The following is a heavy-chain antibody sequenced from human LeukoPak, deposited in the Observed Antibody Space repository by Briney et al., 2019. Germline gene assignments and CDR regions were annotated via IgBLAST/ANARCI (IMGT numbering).Heavy chain of an antibody. CDR2: NYYSGST. D-gene: IGHD1-26*01. V-gene: IGHV4-59*01. CDR1: GGSISSYY. Sequence: PSETLSLTCTVSGGSISSYYWSWIRQPPGKGLEWIGYNYYSGSTNYNPSLKSRVTISVDTSKNQFSLKLSSVTAADTAVYCCARDIDWFDPWGQGTLVTVSS. J-gene: IGHJ5*02. CDR3: ARDIDWFDP.